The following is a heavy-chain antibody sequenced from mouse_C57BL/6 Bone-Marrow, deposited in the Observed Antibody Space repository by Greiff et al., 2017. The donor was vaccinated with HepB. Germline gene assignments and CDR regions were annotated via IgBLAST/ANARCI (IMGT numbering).Heavy chain of an antibody. CDR1: GFTFSDFY. V-gene: IGHV7-1*01. CDR2: SRNKANDYTT. J-gene: IGHJ4*01. CDR3: ARANAMDD. Sequence: EVNVVESGGGLVQSGRSLRLSCATSGFTFSDFYMEWVRQAPGKGLEWIAASRNKANDYTTEYSASVKGRFIVSRDTSQSILSLQMTALRAEDTAIYYCARANAMDDWGQGTSVTVSS.